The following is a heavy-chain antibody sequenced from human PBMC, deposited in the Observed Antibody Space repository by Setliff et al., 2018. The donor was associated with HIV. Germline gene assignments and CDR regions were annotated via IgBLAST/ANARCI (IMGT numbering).Heavy chain of an antibody. Sequence: GGSLRLSCAATGFTFSSYVLHWVRQAPGQGLEWLSYITGTGTTVSYADSVRGRFIISRDSVRNEVYLQIKRLRVEDTAVYYCARDQLRIPERWDFDFWGQGTLVTVSS. CDR2: ITGTGTTV. J-gene: IGHJ4*02. CDR1: GFTFSSYV. D-gene: IGHD1-26*01. V-gene: IGHV3-48*01. CDR3: ARDQLRIPERWDFDF.